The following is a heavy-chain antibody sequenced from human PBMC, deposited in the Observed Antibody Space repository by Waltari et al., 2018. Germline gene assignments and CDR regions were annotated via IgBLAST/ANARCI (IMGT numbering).Heavy chain of an antibody. J-gene: IGHJ5*02. D-gene: IGHD6-6*01. CDR1: GYTLSELS. V-gene: IGHV1-24*01. CDR2: IDPADDEK. Sequence: QVQLVQSGPEVNKPGASVKVSCKVSGYTLSELSIHWVRQAPGKGLEWMGGIDPADDEKICGEGCRARRTMTEATSTATAYMEPNSLTSEDRAVYHCARAPTTARARGGTVSHFAFRFDPGGQGTLVPVSS. CDR3: ARAPTTARARGGTVSHFAFRFDP.